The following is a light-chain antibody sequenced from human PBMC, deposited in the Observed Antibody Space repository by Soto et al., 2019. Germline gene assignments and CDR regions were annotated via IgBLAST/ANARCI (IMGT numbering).Light chain of an antibody. CDR3: AAWDDSLSTWV. Sequence: QSVLTQPPSASGTPGQKVSISCSGSGSNIGSNYVYWYQQLPGTAPKLLIYKNNQRPSGVPDRISGSKSGTSASLAISGLRSEDEANYYCAAWDDSLSTWVFGGGTQLTVL. V-gene: IGLV1-47*01. CDR2: KNN. J-gene: IGLJ3*02. CDR1: GSNIGSNY.